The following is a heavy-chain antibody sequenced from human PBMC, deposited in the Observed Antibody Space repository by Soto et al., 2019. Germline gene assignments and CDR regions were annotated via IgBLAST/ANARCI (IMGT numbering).Heavy chain of an antibody. CDR1: GFTFTSSA. CDR3: AADDPFRYYYYYGMDV. J-gene: IGHJ6*02. V-gene: IGHV1-58*01. CDR2: IVVGSGNT. Sequence: ASVKVSCKASGFTFTSSAVQWVRQARGQRLEWIGWIVVGSGNTNYAQKFQERVTITRDMSTSTAYMELSSLRSEDTAVYYCAADDPFRYYYYYGMDVWGQGTTVTVSS.